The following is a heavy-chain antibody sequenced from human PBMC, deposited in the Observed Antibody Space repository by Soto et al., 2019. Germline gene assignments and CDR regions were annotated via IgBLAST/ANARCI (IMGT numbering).Heavy chain of an antibody. CDR1: GFTFSTYT. J-gene: IGHJ4*02. CDR3: ATRGDAVTFHY. Sequence: EVQLVESGGGLVKPGGSLRLSCAASGFTFSTYTMNWVRQAPGKGLEWVSSISSSSSYIYYADSVKGRFTISRDNAKNSLYLQMYSLRAEDTAVYYCATRGDAVTFHYWGQGTLVTVSS. V-gene: IGHV3-21*01. D-gene: IGHD4-17*01. CDR2: ISSSSSYI.